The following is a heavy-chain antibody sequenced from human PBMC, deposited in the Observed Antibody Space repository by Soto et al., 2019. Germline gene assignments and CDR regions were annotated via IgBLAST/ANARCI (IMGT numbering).Heavy chain of an antibody. CDR1: GFSFSQYG. V-gene: IGHV3-21*01. CDR2: ISGNGTFI. D-gene: IGHD6-6*01. J-gene: IGHJ5*02. CDR3: ARNGRIAVRHLGYFDP. Sequence: EVQLVESGGGLVKPGGSLRLSCAASGFSFSQYGMNWVRQAPGKGLEWVSYISGNGTFITYADSVKGRFTISRDNAENSLYVQMNSLRAEDTAVCYCARNGRIAVRHLGYFDPWGQGTLVTVSS.